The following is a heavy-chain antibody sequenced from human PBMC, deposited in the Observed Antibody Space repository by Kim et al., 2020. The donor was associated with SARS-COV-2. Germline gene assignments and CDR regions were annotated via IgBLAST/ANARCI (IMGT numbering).Heavy chain of an antibody. Sequence: GESLKISCKGSGYSFTSYWISWVRQMPGKGLEWMGRIDPSDSYTNYSPSFQGHVTISADKSISTAYLQWSSLKASDTAMYYCARAGGYSRDPFDYWGQGTLVTVSS. J-gene: IGHJ4*02. CDR3: ARAGGYSRDPFDY. CDR2: IDPSDSYT. CDR1: GYSFTSYW. D-gene: IGHD6-25*01. V-gene: IGHV5-10-1*01.